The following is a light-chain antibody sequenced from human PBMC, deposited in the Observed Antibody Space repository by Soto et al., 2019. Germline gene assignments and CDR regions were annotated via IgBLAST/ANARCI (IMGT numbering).Light chain of an antibody. CDR1: QSVSSN. J-gene: IGKJ1*01. Sequence: EIVMTQSPATLSVSPGERATLSCRASQSVSSNLAWYQQKPGQAPRLLIYSASTRATGIPARFSGSGSGTDFTLTITSLQSEDFAVYYCQQYYMWPPVFGQGTKVDIK. CDR2: SAS. V-gene: IGKV3-15*01. CDR3: QQYYMWPPV.